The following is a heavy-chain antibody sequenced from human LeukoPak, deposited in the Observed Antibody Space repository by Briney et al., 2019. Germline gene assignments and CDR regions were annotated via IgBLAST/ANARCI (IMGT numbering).Heavy chain of an antibody. Sequence: ASVKVSCKASGYTFTSYGISWVRQAPGQGLEWMGWISDYNGNTNYAQNLQGRVTMTTDTSTSTAYMELRSLRSDDTAVYYCARGDCSSTSCYKALYNWFDLWGQGTLVTVSS. CDR1: GYTFTSYG. CDR2: ISDYNGNT. J-gene: IGHJ5*02. V-gene: IGHV1-18*01. D-gene: IGHD2-2*02. CDR3: ARGDCSSTSCYKALYNWFDL.